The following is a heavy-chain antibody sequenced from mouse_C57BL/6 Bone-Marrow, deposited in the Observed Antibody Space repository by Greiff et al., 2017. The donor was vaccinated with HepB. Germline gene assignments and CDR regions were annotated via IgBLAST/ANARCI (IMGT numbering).Heavy chain of an antibody. Sequence: QVQLQQSGAELARPGASVKMSCKASGYTFTSYTMHWVKQRPGQGLEWIGYINPSSGYTKYNQKFKDKATLTADKSSSTAYMQLSSLTSEDSAVYYCARYVVTTGYFDVWGTGTTVTVSS. CDR1: GYTFTSYT. CDR2: INPSSGYT. V-gene: IGHV1-4*01. D-gene: IGHD2-2*01. J-gene: IGHJ1*03. CDR3: ARYVVTTGYFDV.